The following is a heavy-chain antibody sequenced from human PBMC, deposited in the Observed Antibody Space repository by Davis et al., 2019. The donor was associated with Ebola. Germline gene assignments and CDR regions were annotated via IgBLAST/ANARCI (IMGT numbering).Heavy chain of an antibody. Sequence: GGSLRLSCAASGFTFSSYAMSWVRQAPGKGLEWVSAISGSGGSTYYADSVKGRFTISRDSSKNTLYLQMNSLRAEDTAVYYCAKVKYYSTWRGGFDSWGQGTLVTVAS. D-gene: IGHD3-10*01. CDR1: GFTFSSYA. J-gene: IGHJ4*02. CDR3: AKVKYYSTWRGGFDS. CDR2: ISGSGGST. V-gene: IGHV3-23*01.